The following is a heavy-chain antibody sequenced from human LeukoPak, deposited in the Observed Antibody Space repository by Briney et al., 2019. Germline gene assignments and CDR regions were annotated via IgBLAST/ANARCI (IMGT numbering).Heavy chain of an antibody. J-gene: IGHJ4*02. Sequence: SGGSLRLSCAASGFTFSGSAMHWVRQASGKGLEWVGRIRSKANSYATAYAASVKGRFTISRDDSKNTAYLQMNSLKTEDTAVYYCTRHEITMVRGVIITLDYWGQGTLVTVSS. CDR1: GFTFSGSA. V-gene: IGHV3-73*01. CDR2: IRSKANSYAT. D-gene: IGHD3-10*01. CDR3: TRHEITMVRGVIITLDY.